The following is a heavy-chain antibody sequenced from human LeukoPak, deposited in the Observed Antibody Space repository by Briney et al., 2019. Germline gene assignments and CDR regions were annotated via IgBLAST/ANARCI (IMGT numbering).Heavy chain of an antibody. CDR2: IGTAGDT. CDR3: ARAQPWIQLFYGMDV. V-gene: IGHV3-13*01. D-gene: IGHD5-18*01. J-gene: IGHJ6*02. Sequence: GGSLRLSCAASGFTFSSYDMHWVRQATGKGLEWVSAIGTAGDTCYPGSVKGRFTISRENAKNSLYLQMNSLRVEDTAVYYCARAQPWIQLFYGMDVWGQGTTVTVSS. CDR1: GFTFSSYD.